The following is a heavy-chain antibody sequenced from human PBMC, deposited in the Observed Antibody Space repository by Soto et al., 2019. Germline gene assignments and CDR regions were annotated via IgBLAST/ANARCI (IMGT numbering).Heavy chain of an antibody. CDR1: RGSISSYY. CDR2: VYHSEIT. Sequence: SETLSLTCTVSRGSISSYYWSWIRQPPGKGPEWIGYVYHSEITNYNPSLESRVTISVDTSKNQFSLKLSSVTAADTAVYYCARRDSGSYSSFDYWGQGTLVTVSS. J-gene: IGHJ4*02. V-gene: IGHV4-59*08. CDR3: ARRDSGSYSSFDY. D-gene: IGHD1-26*01.